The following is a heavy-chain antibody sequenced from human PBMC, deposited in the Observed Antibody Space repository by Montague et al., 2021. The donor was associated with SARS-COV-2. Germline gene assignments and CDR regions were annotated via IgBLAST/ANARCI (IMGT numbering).Heavy chain of an antibody. J-gene: IGHJ5*02. CDR1: GDPIRTNSYY. CDR3: ARHVIPRSRSVLGWFDP. V-gene: IGHV4-39*01. D-gene: IGHD2-21*01. CDR2: IYYTGTT. Sequence: SETLSLTCTVSGDPIRTNSYYWGWLRQPPGKGLEWIGSIYYTGTTFSKPSLKSRVTLSVETSKNQFSLRLSSVTAADTALYHCARHVIPRSRSVLGWFDPWGQGTLVTVSS.